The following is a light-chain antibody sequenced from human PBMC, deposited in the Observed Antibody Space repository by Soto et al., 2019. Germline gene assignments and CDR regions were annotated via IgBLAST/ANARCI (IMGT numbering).Light chain of an antibody. CDR2: DVS. Sequence: EIVMMQSPATLSVSPGESVTLSCRASQLFSSNLAWYQHKPGQAPRLLIYDVSTRDTGVPDRFSGSASGTEFTLTISSLQSEDFAVYYCQQYNNWPRTFGQGTRLEIK. CDR1: QLFSSN. CDR3: QQYNNWPRT. V-gene: IGKV3-15*01. J-gene: IGKJ5*01.